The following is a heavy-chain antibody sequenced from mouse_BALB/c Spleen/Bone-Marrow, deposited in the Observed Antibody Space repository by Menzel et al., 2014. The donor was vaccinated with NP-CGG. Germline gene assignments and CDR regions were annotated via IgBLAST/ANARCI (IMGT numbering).Heavy chain of an antibody. CDR1: GYTFTDYT. J-gene: IGHJ2*01. CDR3: TRSRYGAY. V-gene: IGHV1-22*01. Sequence: VQLQQSGPELVKPGASEKISCKTSGYTFTDYTMHWVKQSHGKSLEWIGHINPNIGGTSYNQKFKGKATLTLDKSSSTAYMELRSMTSEDSAVYYCTRSRYGAYWGQGTTLTVSS. CDR2: INPNIGGT. D-gene: IGHD2-14*01.